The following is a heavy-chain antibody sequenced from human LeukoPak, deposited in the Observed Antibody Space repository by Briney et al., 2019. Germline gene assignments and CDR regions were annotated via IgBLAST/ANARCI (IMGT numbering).Heavy chain of an antibody. CDR2: ITDSGDST. CDR3: AKDALRTSGWYYFDN. CDR1: GFTFSSYW. J-gene: IGHJ4*02. D-gene: IGHD6-19*01. Sequence: GGSLRLSCAASGFTFSSYWMHWIRQAPGKGLEWVSAITDSGDSTYYVDSVKGRFTISRDNSKNTLYLQMNSLRVEDTAVYYCAKDALRTSGWYYFDNWGQGALVAVSS. V-gene: IGHV3-23*01.